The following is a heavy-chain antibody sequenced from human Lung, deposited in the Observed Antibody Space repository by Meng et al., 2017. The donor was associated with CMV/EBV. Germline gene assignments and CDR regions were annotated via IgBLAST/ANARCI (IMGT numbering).Heavy chain of an antibody. CDR2: ISYSGST. CDR3: ARDRAALGYYYYAMDV. D-gene: IGHD2-15*01. V-gene: IGHV4-59*01. Sequence: SETLSLXCTVPGHPITTYYWSWIRQPPGKGLEWIGYISYSGSTNYSPSLRSRVSLSVDTSKNQFSLELSAVTAADTAIYYCARDRAALGYYYYAMDVWGQGTTVTVSS. J-gene: IGHJ6*02. CDR1: GHPITTYY.